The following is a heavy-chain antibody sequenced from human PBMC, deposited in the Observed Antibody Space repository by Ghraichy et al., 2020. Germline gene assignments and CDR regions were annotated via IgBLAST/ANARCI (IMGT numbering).Heavy chain of an antibody. CDR1: GGSISSYY. D-gene: IGHD5-12*01. CDR3: ARRGGYDQYYFDY. Sequence: SETLSLTCTVSGGSISSYYWSWIRQPPGKGLEWIGYIYTSGSTNYNPSLKSRVTISVDTSKNQFSLKLSSVTAADTAVYYCARRGGYDQYYFDYWGQGTLVTVSS. V-gene: IGHV4-4*09. J-gene: IGHJ4*02. CDR2: IYTSGST.